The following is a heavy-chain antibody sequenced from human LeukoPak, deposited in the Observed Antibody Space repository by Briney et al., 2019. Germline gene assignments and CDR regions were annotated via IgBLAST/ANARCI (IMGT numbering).Heavy chain of an antibody. D-gene: IGHD1-26*01. CDR3: ARDAGLGGGLYFDY. J-gene: IGHJ4*02. CDR1: GFTVSSNY. Sequence: GGSLRLSCAASGFTVSSNYMSWVRQAPGKGLEWVSVIYSGGSTYYADSVKGRFTISRDNSKNTLYLQMNSLRAEDTAVYYCARDAGLGGGLYFDYWGQGTLVTVSS. V-gene: IGHV3-66*02. CDR2: IYSGGST.